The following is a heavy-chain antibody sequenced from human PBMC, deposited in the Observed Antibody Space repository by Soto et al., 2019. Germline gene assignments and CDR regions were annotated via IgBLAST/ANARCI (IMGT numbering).Heavy chain of an antibody. CDR1: GGSINTINNY. CDR3: AREEAARIERWFDP. V-gene: IGHV4-30-4*01. D-gene: IGHD6-6*01. CDR2: ISYSGST. J-gene: IGHJ5*02. Sequence: SEALSLTCTVSGGSINTINNYWSWIRQPPGKGLEWIGFISYSGSTYYNPSLMGRLTISLDTSTNRFSLKLTSVTAADTAVYYCAREEAARIERWFDPWGQGTLVTVSS.